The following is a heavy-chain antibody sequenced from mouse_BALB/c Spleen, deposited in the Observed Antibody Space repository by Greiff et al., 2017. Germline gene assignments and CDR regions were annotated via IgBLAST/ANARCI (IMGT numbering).Heavy chain of an antibody. CDR2: IDPANGNT. D-gene: IGHD2-10*02. CDR1: GFNIKDTY. Sequence: VQLKESGAELVKPGASVKLSCTASGFNIKDTYMHWVKQRPEQGLEWIGRIDPANGNTKYDPKFQGKATITADTSSNTAYLQLSSLTSEDTAVYYCARRYGRTTGVFDYWGQGTTLTVSS. V-gene: IGHV14-3*02. CDR3: ARRYGRTTGVFDY. J-gene: IGHJ2*01.